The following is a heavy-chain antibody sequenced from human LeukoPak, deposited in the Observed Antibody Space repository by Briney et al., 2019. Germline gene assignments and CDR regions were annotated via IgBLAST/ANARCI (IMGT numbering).Heavy chain of an antibody. D-gene: IGHD1-26*01. CDR3: TREALSGMYFFDY. Sequence: ASVKVSCKASGYTFINYDIHWVRQAPGQGLEWMGKINPSAGSTVYAQKFQGGVTMTRDMSTSTVYMELSSLRSEDTAVYYCTREALSGMYFFDYWGQGTLVNVS. J-gene: IGHJ4*02. CDR2: INPSAGST. CDR1: GYTFINYD. V-gene: IGHV1-46*01.